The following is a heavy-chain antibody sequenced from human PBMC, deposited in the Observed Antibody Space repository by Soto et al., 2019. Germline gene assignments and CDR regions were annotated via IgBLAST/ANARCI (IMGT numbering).Heavy chain of an antibody. CDR2: IDPSDSYT. V-gene: IGHV5-10-1*01. CDR1: GYSFTSYW. J-gene: IGHJ6*02. D-gene: IGHD3-10*01. CDR3: ATKYYSYYYYGMDV. Sequence: GESLKISCKGSGYSFTSYWISWVRQMPGKGLEWMGRIDPSDSYTNYSPSFQGHVTISADKSISTAYLQWSSLKASDTAMYYCATKYYSYYYYGMDVWGQGTTVTVSS.